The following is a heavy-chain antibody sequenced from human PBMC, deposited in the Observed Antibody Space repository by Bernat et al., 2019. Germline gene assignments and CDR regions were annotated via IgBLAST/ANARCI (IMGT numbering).Heavy chain of an antibody. CDR3: AKVLTGYYYYMDV. V-gene: IGHV3-23*01. CDR2: IGRSGTNT. CDR1: GFTFSSYA. J-gene: IGHJ6*03. Sequence: EVQLLESGGDLIQPGGSLRLSCAASGFTFSSYAMSWVRQAPGKGLEWVSGIGRSGTNTYYADSGKGRFTISRDNSKNTVYLQMNSLRADDTAVYYCAKVLTGYYYYMDVWGKGTTVTVSS.